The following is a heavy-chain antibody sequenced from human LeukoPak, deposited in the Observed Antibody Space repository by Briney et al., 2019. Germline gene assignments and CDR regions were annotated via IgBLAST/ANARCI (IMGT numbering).Heavy chain of an antibody. J-gene: IGHJ5*02. CDR3: ARDQERSDNWFDP. D-gene: IGHD3-3*01. Sequence: GASVKVSCKASGYTFTSYGINWVRQAPGQGLEWVGWISAYNRNTNYAQKFQGRVTLTTDTSTSTAYMELRGLRSDDTALYYCARDQERSDNWFDPWGQGTLVTVSS. V-gene: IGHV1-18*04. CDR2: ISAYNRNT. CDR1: GYTFTSYG.